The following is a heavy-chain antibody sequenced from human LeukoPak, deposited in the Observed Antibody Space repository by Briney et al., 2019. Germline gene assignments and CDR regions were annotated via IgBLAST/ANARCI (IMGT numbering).Heavy chain of an antibody. Sequence: SETLPLTCTVSGGSISSYYWSWIRESPGKGLEWLGYIYYSWSTNYNPSLKSRVTISVDTSKNQFSLKLSSVNAADTAVYYCARGIAVRWFGELLTSDAFDIWGQGTMVTVSS. J-gene: IGHJ3*02. CDR2: IYYSWST. V-gene: IGHV4-59*08. D-gene: IGHD3-10*01. CDR1: GGSISSYY. CDR3: ARGIAVRWFGELLTSDAFDI.